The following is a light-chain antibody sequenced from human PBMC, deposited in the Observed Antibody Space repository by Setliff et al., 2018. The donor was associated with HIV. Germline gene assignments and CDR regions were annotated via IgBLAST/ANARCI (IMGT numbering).Light chain of an antibody. CDR3: SSYTSSSTRGVV. V-gene: IGLV2-14*01. J-gene: IGLJ2*01. Sequence: QSVLTQPASVSGSPGQSITISCTGTSSDVGGYKYVSWYQQHPGKAPKLMIYDVSNRPSGVSNRFSGSKSGNTASLTISGLQAEDEADYYCSSYTSSSTRGVVFGGGTKVTVL. CDR1: SSDVGGYKY. CDR2: DVS.